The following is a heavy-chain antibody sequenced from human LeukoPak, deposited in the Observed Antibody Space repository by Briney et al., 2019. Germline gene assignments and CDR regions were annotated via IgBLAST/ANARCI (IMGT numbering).Heavy chain of an antibody. D-gene: IGHD5-24*01. CDR2: IYSGGST. CDR3: ARDQRDGLDY. Sequence: GGSLRLSCAASGFTVSSNYMSWVRQAPGKGLEGVSVIYSGGSTYYADSVKGRFTISRDNSKNTLYLQMDSLRAEDTAVYYCARDQRDGLDYWGQGTLVTVSS. CDR1: GFTVSSNY. J-gene: IGHJ4*02. V-gene: IGHV3-53*01.